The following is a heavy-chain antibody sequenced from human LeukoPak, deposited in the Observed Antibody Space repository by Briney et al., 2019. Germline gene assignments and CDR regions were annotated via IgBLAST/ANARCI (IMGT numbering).Heavy chain of an antibody. D-gene: IGHD1-1*01. J-gene: IGHJ4*02. CDR2: ISSSGGTI. Sequence: GGSLRLSFAASGFTFSDYYMSWIRQAPGKGLEWVSYISSSGGTIYYADSVKGRFTISRDNAKNSLYLQMNSLRAEDTAVYYCARDPMLNGPQSPDYWGQGTLVTVSS. CDR3: ARDPMLNGPQSPDY. V-gene: IGHV3-11*04. CDR1: GFTFSDYY.